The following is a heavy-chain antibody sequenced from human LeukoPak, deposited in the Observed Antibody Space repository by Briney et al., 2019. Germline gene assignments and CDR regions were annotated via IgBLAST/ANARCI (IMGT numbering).Heavy chain of an antibody. J-gene: IGHJ6*02. V-gene: IGHV3-23*01. D-gene: IGHD4-17*01. CDR3: AKAQTMTMMTTVFYYGMDV. CDR1: GFAFSTYS. Sequence: GGSLRLSCAASGFAFSTYSIDWVRQAPGKGLEWVSVITPSDGSTYYSDSVRGRFTISRDNSKNTMYLQMNSLRAEDTAVYYCAKAQTMTMMTTVFYYGMDVWGQGTTVIVSS. CDR2: ITPSDGST.